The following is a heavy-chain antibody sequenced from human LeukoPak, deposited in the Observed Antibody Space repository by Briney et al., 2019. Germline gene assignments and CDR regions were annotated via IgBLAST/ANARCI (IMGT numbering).Heavy chain of an antibody. CDR2: ISGSGGST. CDR1: GFAFSSYA. Sequence: GGSLRLSCAASGFAFSSYAMSWVRQAPGRGLEWVSAISGSGGSTYYADSVKGRFTISRDNSKNTLYLQMNSLRAEDTAVYYCAKDQGSGWDYWGQGTLVTVSS. V-gene: IGHV3-23*01. D-gene: IGHD6-19*01. CDR3: AKDQGSGWDY. J-gene: IGHJ4*02.